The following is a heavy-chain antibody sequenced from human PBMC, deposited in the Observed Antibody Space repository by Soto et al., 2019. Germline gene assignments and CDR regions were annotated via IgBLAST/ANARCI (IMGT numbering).Heavy chain of an antibody. CDR2: IKQDGSEK. D-gene: IGHD2-15*01. CDR3: ARPHCSGGSCYSIPFDY. J-gene: IGHJ4*02. CDR1: GFTFSSYW. Sequence: GGSLRLSCAASGFTFSSYWMSWVRQAPGKGLEWVANIKQDGSEKYYVDSVKGRFTISRDNAKNSLYLQMNSLRAEDTAVYYCARPHCSGGSCYSIPFDYWGQGTLVTVSS. V-gene: IGHV3-7*01.